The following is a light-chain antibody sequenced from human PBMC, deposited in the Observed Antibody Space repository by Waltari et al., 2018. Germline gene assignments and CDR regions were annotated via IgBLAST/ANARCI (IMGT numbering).Light chain of an antibody. J-gene: IGKJ4*01. Sequence: DIQMTHSPPSLSASVGDRVTISCRASQSISNYLNWYQQKPGKAPKLLIYAASSLQSGVPSRFSGSGSGTDFTLTISSLQPEDFATYYCQQSYITPLTFGGGTKVEIK. V-gene: IGKV1-39*01. CDR2: AAS. CDR1: QSISNY. CDR3: QQSYITPLT.